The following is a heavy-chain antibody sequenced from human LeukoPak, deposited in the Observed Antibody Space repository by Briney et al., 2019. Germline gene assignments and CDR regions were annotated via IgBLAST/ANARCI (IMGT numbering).Heavy chain of an antibody. Sequence: GGSLRLSCAASGFTFSAYSMHWVRQAPGKGLEFVSAIDDNAYTPFYADSVQGRCSISRDNSKSTLYLQLGSLRAEDTAVYFCARVGDNNAFDVWGQGTLGTVSS. D-gene: IGHD2-21*02. V-gene: IGHV3-64*02. J-gene: IGHJ3*01. CDR2: IDDNAYTP. CDR1: GFTFSAYS. CDR3: ARVGDNNAFDV.